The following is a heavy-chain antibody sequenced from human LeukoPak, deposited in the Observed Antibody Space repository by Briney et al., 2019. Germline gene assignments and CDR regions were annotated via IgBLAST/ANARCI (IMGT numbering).Heavy chain of an antibody. CDR2: FDPEDGET. D-gene: IGHD1-7*01. V-gene: IGHV1-24*01. J-gene: IGHJ3*02. CDR1: GYTFTSYA. Sequence: GASVKVSCKASGYTFTSYAMNWVRQAPGKGLEWMGGFDPEDGETIYAQKFQGRVTMTEDTSTDTAYMELSSLRSEDTAVYYCATAPWNYVTAAFDIWGQGTMVTVSS. CDR3: ATAPWNYVTAAFDI.